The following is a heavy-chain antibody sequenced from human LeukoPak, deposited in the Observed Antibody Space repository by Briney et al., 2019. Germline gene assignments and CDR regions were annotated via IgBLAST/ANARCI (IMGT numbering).Heavy chain of an antibody. V-gene: IGHV3-23*01. CDR3: AKGSYGTVAEYFQH. CDR2: ISGSGGST. CDR1: AFTFSSYA. D-gene: IGHD3-10*01. Sequence: PGGSLRLSCAASAFTFSSYAMSWVRQAPGKGLEWVSVISGSGGSTGYADSVKGRFTISRDNSKNTLYLQMNSLRAEDTAIYYCAKGSYGTVAEYFQHWGQGTLVTVSS. J-gene: IGHJ1*01.